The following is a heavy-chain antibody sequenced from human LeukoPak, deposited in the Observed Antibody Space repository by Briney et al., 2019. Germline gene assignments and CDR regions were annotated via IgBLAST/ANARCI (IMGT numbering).Heavy chain of an antibody. D-gene: IGHD3-10*01. Sequence: PSETLPLTCTVSGGSISSSSYYWGWIRQPPGKELEWIGSIYYSGSTYYNPSLKSRVTISVDTSKNQFSLKLSSVTAADTAVYYCTMVPHFDYWGQGTLVTVSS. CDR3: TMVPHFDY. V-gene: IGHV4-39*01. CDR1: GGSISSSSYY. J-gene: IGHJ4*02. CDR2: IYYSGST.